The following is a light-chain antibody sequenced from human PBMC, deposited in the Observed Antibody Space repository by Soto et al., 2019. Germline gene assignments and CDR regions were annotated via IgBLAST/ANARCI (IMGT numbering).Light chain of an antibody. CDR1: QDISNY. CDR3: QHYSSVWA. J-gene: IGKJ1*01. Sequence: DIQMTQSPSSLSASVGDRVTITCQASQDISNYLNWYQQKPGKAPKLLIYAASSLQSGVPSRFSGSGSGTEFTLTISCLHPDDFATYYCQHYSSVWAFGQGTKVDI. V-gene: IGKV1-16*01. CDR2: AAS.